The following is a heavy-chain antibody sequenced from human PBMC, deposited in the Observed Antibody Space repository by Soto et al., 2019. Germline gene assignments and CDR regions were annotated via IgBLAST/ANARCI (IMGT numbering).Heavy chain of an antibody. V-gene: IGHV3-33*01. CDR3: ARDYCGGDCYVDY. CDR2: IWYDGSNK. Sequence: QVQLVESGGGVVQPGRSLRLSCAASGFTFSSYGMHWVRQAPGKGLEWVAVIWYDGSNKYYADSVKGRFTISRDNSKNPLYLQMNSLRAEDTAVYYCARDYCGGDCYVDYWGQGTLVTVSS. D-gene: IGHD2-21*02. J-gene: IGHJ4*02. CDR1: GFTFSSYG.